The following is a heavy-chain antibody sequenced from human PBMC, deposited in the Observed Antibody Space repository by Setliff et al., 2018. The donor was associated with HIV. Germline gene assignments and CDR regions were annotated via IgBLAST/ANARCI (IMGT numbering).Heavy chain of an antibody. V-gene: IGHV1-8*02. CDR3: GRDRTRGSYYAIDY. CDR1: GYTFTSSD. J-gene: IGHJ4*02. CDR2: MNPNSGNT. Sequence: ASVKVSCKASGYTFTSSDINWVRQATGQGLEWMGWMNPNSGNTGYAQKFQGRVTMTRNTSISTAYMELSSLKSEDTAMYYCGRDRTRGSYYAIDYWGQGALVTVSS. D-gene: IGHD3-10*01.